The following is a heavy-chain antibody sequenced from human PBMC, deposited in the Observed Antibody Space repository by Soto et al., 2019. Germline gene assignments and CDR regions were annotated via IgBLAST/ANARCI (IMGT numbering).Heavy chain of an antibody. J-gene: IGHJ4*02. CDR1: GFTFSSYG. CDR2: IWYDGSNK. D-gene: IGHD3-10*01. V-gene: IGHV3-33*01. Sequence: GGSLRLSCAASGFTFSSYGMHWVRQAPGKGLEWVAVIWYDGSNKYYADSVKGRFTISRDNSKNTLYLQMNSLRAEDTAVYHCARDVGESYYFDYWGQGTLVTVSS. CDR3: ARDVGESYYFDY.